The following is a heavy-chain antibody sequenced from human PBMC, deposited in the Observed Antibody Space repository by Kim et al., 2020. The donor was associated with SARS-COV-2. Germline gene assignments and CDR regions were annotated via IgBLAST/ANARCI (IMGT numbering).Heavy chain of an antibody. CDR1: GFSLSSSGVG. D-gene: IGHD6-19*01. CDR2: IYWDGDK. V-gene: IGHV2-5*02. Sequence: SGPTLVNPTLTLTLTCALSGFSLSSSGVGVGWIRQPPGKALEWLALIYWDGDKRYNPPSSLTITKDTSKNQVVLTMANMDPVYTGTYYCALLSREKKWLVAFGYWRRGTLVTVSSVIWGQGTTVTDSS. J-gene: IGHJ6*02. CDR3: ALLSREKKWLVAFGYWRRGTLVTVSSVI.